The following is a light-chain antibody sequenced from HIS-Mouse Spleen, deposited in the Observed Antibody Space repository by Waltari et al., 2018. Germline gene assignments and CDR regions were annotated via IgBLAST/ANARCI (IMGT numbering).Light chain of an antibody. CDR3: QQFNSYPVT. J-gene: IGKJ5*01. CDR2: DAS. V-gene: IGKV1-13*02. CDR1: QGISSA. Sequence: AIQLTQSPSSLSASVGYRVTITCRASQGISSALAWYQQKPGKAPNLLIYDASSLESGVPSRFSGSGSGTDFTLTISSLQPEDFATYYCQQFNSYPVTFGQGTRLEIK.